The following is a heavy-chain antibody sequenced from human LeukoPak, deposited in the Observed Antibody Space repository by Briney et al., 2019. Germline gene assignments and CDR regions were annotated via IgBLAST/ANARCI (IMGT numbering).Heavy chain of an antibody. CDR3: VRLAVTDTNY. V-gene: IGHV3-74*01. CDR1: GFTFNTYY. Sequence: GGSLRLSCVASGFTFNTYYMHWVRQAPGERLVWVSFINADGTITKYADSVKGRLTISRDNAKSTVYLQVNGLRVEDTAMYYCVRLAVTDTNYWGQGSLVTVSS. D-gene: IGHD2-21*02. CDR2: INADGTIT. J-gene: IGHJ4*02.